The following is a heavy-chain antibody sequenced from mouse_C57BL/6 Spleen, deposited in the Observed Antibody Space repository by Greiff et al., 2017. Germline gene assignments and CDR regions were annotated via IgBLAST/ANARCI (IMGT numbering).Heavy chain of an antibody. J-gene: IGHJ2*01. D-gene: IGHD3-2*02. CDR2: INYDGSST. CDR1: GFTFSDYY. Sequence: EVMLVESEGGLVQPGSSMKLSCTASGFTFSDYYMAWVRQVPEKGLEWVANINYDGSSTYYLDSLKSRFIISRDNAKNILYLQMSSLKSEDTATYYCARERRGGGDSSGFFDYWGQGTTLTVSS. V-gene: IGHV5-16*01. CDR3: ARERRGGGDSSGFFDY.